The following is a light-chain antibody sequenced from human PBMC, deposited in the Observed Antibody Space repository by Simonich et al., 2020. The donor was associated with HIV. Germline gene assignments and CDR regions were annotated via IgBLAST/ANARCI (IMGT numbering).Light chain of an antibody. V-gene: IGLV2-14*01. J-gene: IGLJ3*02. Sequence: QSALTQPASVSGSPGQSITISCTGSSIDIGAYIYVSWYQQHPGKAPNLMMYYVSKRPSGVSNRFSGSKSGNTASLTISGLQAEDEADYYGSSYTNRDTLVIGGGTKLTVL. CDR1: SIDIGAYIY. CDR3: SSYTNRDTLV. CDR2: YVS.